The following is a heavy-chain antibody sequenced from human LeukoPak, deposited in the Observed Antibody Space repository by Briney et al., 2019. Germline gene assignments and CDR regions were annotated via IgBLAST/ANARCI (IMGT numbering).Heavy chain of an antibody. V-gene: IGHV4-39*01. D-gene: IGHD3-3*01. CDR3: ATHVLRFLEWLLYNY. CDR2: IYYSGST. Sequence: SETLSLTCTVSGGSISSSSYYWGWIRQPPGKGLEWIGSIYYSGSTYYNPSLKSRVTISVDTSKNQFSLKLSSVTAADTAVYYCATHVLRFLEWLLYNYWGQGTLVTVSS. CDR1: GGSISSSSYY. J-gene: IGHJ4*02.